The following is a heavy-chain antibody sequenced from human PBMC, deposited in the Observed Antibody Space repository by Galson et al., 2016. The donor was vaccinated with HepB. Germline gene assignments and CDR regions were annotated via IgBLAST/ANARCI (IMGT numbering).Heavy chain of an antibody. CDR2: IITTGET. V-gene: IGHV3-13*01. CDR1: GFTFSRHD. Sequence: SLRLSCAASGFTFSRHDMHWVRQTTEKGLEWVSTIITTGETYYLNSVKGRFTISRENVKNSLYLQMDSLGAGGTAVYYCTRSPMQYYDSSGYFDYWGLGTLVTVSS. CDR3: TRSPMQYYDSSGYFDY. D-gene: IGHD3-22*01. J-gene: IGHJ4*02.